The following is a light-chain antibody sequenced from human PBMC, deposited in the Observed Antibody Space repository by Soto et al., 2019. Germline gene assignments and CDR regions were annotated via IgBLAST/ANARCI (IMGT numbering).Light chain of an antibody. CDR2: EVT. Sequence: QSVLAQPASVSGSPGQSITLSCTGTSSDVGFFNYVSWYQQHPGKAPKLMIYEVTNRPSGVSIRFSGSKSGNTASLTISGLQAEDEADYYCCSYRSVNTVVFGRGTKVTVL. V-gene: IGLV2-14*01. CDR3: CSYRSVNTVV. CDR1: SSDVGFFNY. J-gene: IGLJ2*01.